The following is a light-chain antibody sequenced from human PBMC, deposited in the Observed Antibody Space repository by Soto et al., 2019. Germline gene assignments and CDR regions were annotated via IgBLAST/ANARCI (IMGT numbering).Light chain of an antibody. CDR1: QSVSSN. V-gene: IGKV3-15*01. CDR3: QQYNNWPPYT. CDR2: GAS. J-gene: IGKJ2*01. Sequence: ERVMTQSPATLSVSPGERATLSCRASQSVSSNLAWYQQKPGQAPRLLIYGASTRATGVPARFSGSGSGTEFTLTISGLQSEDYAVYYCQQYNNWPPYTLGQGTKVDI.